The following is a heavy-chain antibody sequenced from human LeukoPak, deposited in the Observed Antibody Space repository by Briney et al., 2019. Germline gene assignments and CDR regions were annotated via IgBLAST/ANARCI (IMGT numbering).Heavy chain of an antibody. CDR2: ISPDGGTT. Sequence: GGSLRLSCAASGFTFIRHWMHCVRQVRGKGLVWVSSISPDGGTTNYADSVKGRFTISRDNAKNTLYLQMNSLRGEDTAVYYCARDSSAGGGNTFDYWGQGTLVSVSS. V-gene: IGHV3-74*01. D-gene: IGHD3-16*01. J-gene: IGHJ4*02. CDR3: ARDSSAGGGNTFDY. CDR1: GFTFIRHW.